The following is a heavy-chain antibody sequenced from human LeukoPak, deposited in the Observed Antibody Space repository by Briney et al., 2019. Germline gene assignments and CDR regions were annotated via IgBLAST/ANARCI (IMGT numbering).Heavy chain of an antibody. J-gene: IGHJ4*02. D-gene: IGHD3-22*01. Sequence: SETLSLTCTVSGGSISSYYWSWLRQPPGKGLEWIGYIYYSGSTNYNPSLKSRVTISVDTSKNQFSLKLSSVTAADTAVYYCARDRGYDSSGYRYWGQGTLVTVSS. CDR3: ARDRGYDSSGYRY. CDR2: IYYSGST. V-gene: IGHV4-59*01. CDR1: GGSISSYY.